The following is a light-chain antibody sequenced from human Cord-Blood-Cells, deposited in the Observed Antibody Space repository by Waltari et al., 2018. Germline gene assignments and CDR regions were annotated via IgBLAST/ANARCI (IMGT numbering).Light chain of an antibody. CDR3: CSYAGSYTFV. CDR1: SSDVGGYNY. CDR2: DVS. Sequence: QSPLTQPRSVSGSPGPSVTISCTVTSSDVGGYNYVPWYHQHPGKAPKLMLYDVSKRPSGVPDRFSGSKSGNTASLTISGLQAEDEADYYCCSYAGSYTFVFGGGTKLTVL. V-gene: IGLV2-11*01. J-gene: IGLJ3*02.